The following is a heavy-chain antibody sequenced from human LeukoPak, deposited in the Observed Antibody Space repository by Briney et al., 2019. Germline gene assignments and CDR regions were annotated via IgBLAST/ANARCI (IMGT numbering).Heavy chain of an antibody. V-gene: IGHV4-34*01. CDR3: ARGLEDCSGGSCYFSPFDY. D-gene: IGHD2-15*01. J-gene: IGHJ4*02. Sequence: SETLSLTCAAYGGSFSGYYWSWIRQPPGKGLEWIGEINHSGSTNYNPSLKSRVTISVDTSKNQFSLKLSSVTAADTAVYYCARGLEDCSGGSCYFSPFDYWGQGTLVTVSS. CDR1: GGSFSGYY. CDR2: INHSGST.